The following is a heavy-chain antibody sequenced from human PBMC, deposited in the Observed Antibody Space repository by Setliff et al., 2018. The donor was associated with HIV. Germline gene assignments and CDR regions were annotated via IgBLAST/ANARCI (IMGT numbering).Heavy chain of an antibody. Sequence: GASVKVSCKASADTFTNCLINWVRQAPGQGLEWMGMINPSGGEPSYAQRFQGRVTMTRDTSTSTVYMDLSRLRSEDTAVYYCAREFPGGTKGFDYWGQGTLVTVSS. CDR1: ADTFTNCL. CDR3: AREFPGGTKGFDY. V-gene: IGHV1-46*01. CDR2: INPSGGEP. D-gene: IGHD1-1*01. J-gene: IGHJ4*02.